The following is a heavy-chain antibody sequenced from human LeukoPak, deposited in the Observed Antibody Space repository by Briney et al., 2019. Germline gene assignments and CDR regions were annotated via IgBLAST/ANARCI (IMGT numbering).Heavy chain of an antibody. CDR1: GGSISSYY. CDR2: IYYSGST. J-gene: IGHJ6*04. CDR3: ASAAAAGILDV. Sequence: SETLSLTCTVSGGSISSYYWSWIRQPPGKGLEWIGYIYYSGSTNCNPSLKSRVTISVDTSKNQFSLKLSSVTAADTAVYYCASAAAAGILDVWGKGTTVTVSS. D-gene: IGHD6-13*01. V-gene: IGHV4-59*01.